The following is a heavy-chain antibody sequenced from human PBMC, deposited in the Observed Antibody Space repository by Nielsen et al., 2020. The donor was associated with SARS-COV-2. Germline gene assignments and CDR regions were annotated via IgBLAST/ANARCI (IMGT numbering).Heavy chain of an antibody. D-gene: IGHD3-10*01. V-gene: IGHV4-39*07. CDR3: ARDRDVGTGSY. CDR1: GGSISSSSYY. Sequence: LRLSCTGSGGSISSSSYYWGWLRQPPGKGLEWIGSIYYSGSTYYNPSLKSRVTISVDTSKNQFSLKVSSVTAADTAVYYCARDRDVGTGSYWGQGTLVTVSS. CDR2: IYYSGST. J-gene: IGHJ4*02.